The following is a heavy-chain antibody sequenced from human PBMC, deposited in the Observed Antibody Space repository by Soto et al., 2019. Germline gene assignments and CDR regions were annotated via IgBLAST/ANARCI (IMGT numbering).Heavy chain of an antibody. V-gene: IGHV4-39*01. CDR3: ARVRYSSSWYVHFDY. D-gene: IGHD6-13*01. Sequence: PSDTLSLTCTVSGGSISSSSYYWGWIRQPPGKGLDLIGSIYYSGSTYYNPSLKSRVTISVDTSKNQFSLKLSSVTAADTAVYYGARVRYSSSWYVHFDYWGQGTLVPVYS. CDR2: IYYSGST. J-gene: IGHJ4*02. CDR1: GGSISSSSYY.